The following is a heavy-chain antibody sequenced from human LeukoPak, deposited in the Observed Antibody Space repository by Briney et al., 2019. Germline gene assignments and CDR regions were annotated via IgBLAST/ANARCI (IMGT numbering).Heavy chain of an antibody. CDR2: IYYSGST. J-gene: IGHJ4*02. Sequence: SETLSLTCTVSGGSISSYYWNWIRQPPGKGLEWIGYIYYSGSTNYNPSLKSRVTISVDTSKNQFSLKLSSVTAADTAVYYCARHRRSGSYYNRPFDYWGQGTLVTVSS. V-gene: IGHV4-59*08. CDR3: ARHRRSGSYYNRPFDY. CDR1: GGSISSYY. D-gene: IGHD1-26*01.